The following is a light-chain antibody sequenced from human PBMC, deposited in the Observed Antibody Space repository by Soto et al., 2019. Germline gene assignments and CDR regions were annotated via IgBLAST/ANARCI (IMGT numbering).Light chain of an antibody. CDR1: QSISSY. Sequence: DIQMTQSPSPLSASVGDRVTITCRASQSISSYLNWYQQKPGKAPKLLIYDASNLETGVPSRFSGSGSGTDFTFTISSLQPEDIATYYCQQWNFGQGTRLEIK. CDR2: DAS. V-gene: IGKV1-33*01. CDR3: QQWN. J-gene: IGKJ5*01.